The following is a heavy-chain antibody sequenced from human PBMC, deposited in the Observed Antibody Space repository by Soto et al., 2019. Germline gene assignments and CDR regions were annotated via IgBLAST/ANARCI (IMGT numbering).Heavy chain of an antibody. Sequence: SETLSLTCAVYGGSFSGYYWSWIRQPPGKGLGWIGEINHSGSTNYNPSLKSRVTISVDTSKNQFSLKLSSVTAADTAVYYCARGGTVTPTYPGYYYYGMDVWGQGTTVTVSS. CDR2: INHSGST. V-gene: IGHV4-34*01. D-gene: IGHD4-17*01. J-gene: IGHJ6*02. CDR3: ARGGTVTPTYPGYYYYGMDV. CDR1: GGSFSGYY.